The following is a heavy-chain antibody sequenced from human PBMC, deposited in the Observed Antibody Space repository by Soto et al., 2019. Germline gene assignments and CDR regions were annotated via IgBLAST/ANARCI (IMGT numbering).Heavy chain of an antibody. CDR3: AKDPGYSYGYYGMDV. CDR2: ISGSGGST. V-gene: IGHV3-23*01. Sequence: PGGSLRLSCAASGFTFSSYAMSWVRQAPGKGLEWVSAISGSGGSTYYADSVKGRFTISRDNSKNTLYLQMNSLRAEDTAVYYCAKDPGYSYGYYGMDVWGQGTTVTVSS. J-gene: IGHJ6*02. CDR1: GFTFSSYA. D-gene: IGHD5-18*01.